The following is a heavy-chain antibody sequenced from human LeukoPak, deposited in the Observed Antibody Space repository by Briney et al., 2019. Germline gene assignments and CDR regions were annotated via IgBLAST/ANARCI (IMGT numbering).Heavy chain of an antibody. Sequence: GGSLRLSCAASGFTFSDYYMSWIRQAPGKGLEWVSYISSSGNTIYYADSVKGRFTISRDNAKNSLYLEMNSLRAEDTAVYYCARDRVGATIALYYYYGMDVWGQGTTVTVSS. D-gene: IGHD1-26*01. CDR3: ARDRVGATIALYYYYGMDV. CDR1: GFTFSDYY. CDR2: ISSSGNTI. J-gene: IGHJ6*02. V-gene: IGHV3-11*01.